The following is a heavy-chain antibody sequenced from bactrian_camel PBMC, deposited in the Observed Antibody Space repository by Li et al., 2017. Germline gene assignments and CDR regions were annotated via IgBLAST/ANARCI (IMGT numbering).Heavy chain of an antibody. J-gene: IGHJ6*01. CDR1: GYTYNRNC. Sequence: HVQLVESGGGSVQAGGSLRLSCAASGYTYNRNCMAWFRQAPGKEREGVARIYTGSGNTYYAASVKGRFTISRDAAKTTLYLQMNDLKFEDTAMYYCATGVGGLGFWGQGTQVTVS. V-gene: IGHV3S1*01. CDR3: ATGVGGLGF. CDR2: IYTGSGNT. D-gene: IGHD5*01.